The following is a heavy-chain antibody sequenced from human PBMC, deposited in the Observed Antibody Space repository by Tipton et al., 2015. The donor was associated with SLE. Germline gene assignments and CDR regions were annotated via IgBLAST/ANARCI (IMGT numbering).Heavy chain of an antibody. Sequence: TLSLTCTVSGGSVSSSSYYWGWIRQPPGKGLEWIGSIYYTGNTFYNPSLKSRVTISIDTSKNQFSLKMTSMTAADTAVYYCAGAPLGSITGFDFWGHGTPVTVSS. CDR1: GGSVSSSSYY. D-gene: IGHD5-24*01. CDR2: IYYTGNT. CDR3: AGAPLGSITGFDF. V-gene: IGHV4-39*07. J-gene: IGHJ4*01.